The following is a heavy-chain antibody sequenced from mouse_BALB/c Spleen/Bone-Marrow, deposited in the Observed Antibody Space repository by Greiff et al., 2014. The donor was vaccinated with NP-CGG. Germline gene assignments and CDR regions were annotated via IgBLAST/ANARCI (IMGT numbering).Heavy chain of an antibody. V-gene: IGHV1-18*01. CDR1: GYTFTEYT. Sequence: VHVKQSGPELVKPGASVKISCKTSGYTFTEYTIHWVKQSHRKSLEWIGNINPNIGGTTYNQKFKGKATLTVDMSSSTAYMDLRSLTSEDSAVYYCARGRFAYWGQGTLVTVSA. J-gene: IGHJ3*01. CDR2: INPNIGGT. CDR3: ARGRFAY.